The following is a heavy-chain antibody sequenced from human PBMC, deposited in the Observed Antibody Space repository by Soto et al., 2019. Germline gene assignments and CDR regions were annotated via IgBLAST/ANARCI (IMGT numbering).Heavy chain of an antibody. J-gene: IGHJ6*02. Sequence: ASVKVSCKASGYTFTSYDINWVRQATGQGLEWMGWMNPNSGNTGYAQKFQGRVTMTRNTSISTAYMELSSLRPEDTAVYYCARAYDFWSGYYISVYYYYGMDVWGQGTTVTVSS. D-gene: IGHD3-3*01. CDR3: ARAYDFWSGYYISVYYYYGMDV. V-gene: IGHV1-8*01. CDR2: MNPNSGNT. CDR1: GYTFTSYD.